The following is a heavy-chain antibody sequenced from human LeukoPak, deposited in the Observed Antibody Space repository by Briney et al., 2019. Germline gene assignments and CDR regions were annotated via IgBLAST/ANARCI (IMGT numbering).Heavy chain of an antibody. CDR1: GGTFSSYA. V-gene: IGHV1-69*13. CDR3: ARDNVEDIVVVPNDYEQYYYYYGMDV. J-gene: IGHJ6*02. Sequence: VASVKVSCKASGGTFSSYAISWVRQAPGQGLEWMGGIIPIFGTANYAQKFQGRVTITADESTSTAYMELSSLRSEDTAVYYCARDNVEDIVVVPNDYEQYYYYYGMDVWGQGTTVTVSS. CDR2: IIPIFGTA. D-gene: IGHD2-2*01.